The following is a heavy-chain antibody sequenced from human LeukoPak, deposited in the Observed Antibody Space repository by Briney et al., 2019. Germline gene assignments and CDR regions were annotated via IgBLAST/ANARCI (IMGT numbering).Heavy chain of an antibody. V-gene: IGHV3-66*01. D-gene: IGHD5-12*01. CDR2: IYSGGST. CDR1: GFTVSNNY. Sequence: GGSLRLSCAASGFTVSNNYMRWVRQAPGKGLEWVSLIYSGGSTYYADSVKGRFTISRDNSKNTVYLQMNSLRAEDTAVYYCAEALRYSGIDYWGQGTLVTVSS. J-gene: IGHJ4*02. CDR3: AEALRYSGIDY.